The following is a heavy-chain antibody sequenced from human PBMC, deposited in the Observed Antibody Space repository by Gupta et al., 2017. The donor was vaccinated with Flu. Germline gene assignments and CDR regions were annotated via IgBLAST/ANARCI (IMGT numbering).Heavy chain of an antibody. CDR3: ARDRDCGGDCWQSDY. CDR1: SYS. V-gene: IGHV3-21*01. Sequence: SYSMNWVRQAPGKGLEWVSSISSSSSYIYYADSVKGRFTISRDNAKNSLYLQMNSLRAEDTAVYYCARDRDCGGDCWQSDYWGQGTLVTVSS. D-gene: IGHD2-21*01. J-gene: IGHJ4*02. CDR2: ISSSSSYI.